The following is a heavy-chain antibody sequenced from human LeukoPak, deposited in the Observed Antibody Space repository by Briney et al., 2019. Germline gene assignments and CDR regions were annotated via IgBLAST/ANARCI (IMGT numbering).Heavy chain of an antibody. CDR1: GFTFSSYE. J-gene: IGHJ5*02. V-gene: IGHV3-48*03. CDR2: ISSSGSTI. CDR3: ARAAYYYDSSGINWFDP. D-gene: IGHD3-22*01. Sequence: AGGSLRLSCAASGFTFSSYEMNWVRQAPGKGLEWVSYISSSGSTIYYADSVKGRFTISRDNAKNSLYLQMNSLRAEDTAVYYCARAAYYYDSSGINWFDPWGQGTLVTVSS.